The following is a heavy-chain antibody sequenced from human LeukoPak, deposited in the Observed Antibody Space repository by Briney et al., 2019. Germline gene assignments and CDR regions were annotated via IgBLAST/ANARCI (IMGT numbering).Heavy chain of an antibody. CDR1: GGTFSSYA. V-gene: IGHV1-69*05. J-gene: IGHJ6*03. Sequence: SVKVSCKASGGTFSSYAISWVRQAPGQGLEWMGGIIPIFGTANYAQKLQGRVTMTTDTSTSTAYMELRSPRSDDTAVYYCARVVDTAMVIYYYYMDVWGKGTTVTVSS. D-gene: IGHD5-18*01. CDR2: IIPIFGTA. CDR3: ARVVDTAMVIYYYYMDV.